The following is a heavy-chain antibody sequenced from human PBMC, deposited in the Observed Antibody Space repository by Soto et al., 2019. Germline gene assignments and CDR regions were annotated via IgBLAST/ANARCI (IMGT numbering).Heavy chain of an antibody. CDR3: ARRGYDIFLNPNYYGMDV. CDR2: ISSSSSTI. V-gene: IGHV3-48*02. D-gene: IGHD3-9*01. J-gene: IGHJ6*02. Sequence: GGSLRLSCAASGFTFSSYSMNWVRQAPGKGLEWVSYISSSSSTIYYADSVKGRFTISRDNAKNSLYLQMNSLRDEDTAVYYCARRGYDIFLNPNYYGMDVWGQGTTVTVSS. CDR1: GFTFSSYS.